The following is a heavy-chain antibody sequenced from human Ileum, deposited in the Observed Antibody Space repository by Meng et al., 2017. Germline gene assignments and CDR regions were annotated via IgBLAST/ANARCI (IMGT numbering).Heavy chain of an antibody. CDR3: ARVVGGPASMSGWFDP. D-gene: IGHD2-2*01. CDR1: DGSVSSSNW. CDR2: IYHSGSP. V-gene: IGHV4-4*02. Sequence: QESGPGLVKHSGTLSLTGAVPDGSVSSSNWWTWVRQAPGKGLEWIGEIYHSGSPNYNPSLKSRVTISVDKSQNQFSLKLNSVTAADTAVYYCARVVGGPASMSGWFDPWGQGTLVTVSS. J-gene: IGHJ5*01.